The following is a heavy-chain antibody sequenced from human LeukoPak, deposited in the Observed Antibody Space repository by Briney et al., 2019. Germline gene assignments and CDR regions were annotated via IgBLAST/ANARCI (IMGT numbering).Heavy chain of an antibody. D-gene: IGHD6-13*01. CDR1: GGSISSYY. J-gene: IGHJ4*02. CDR2: IYYSGST. Sequence: SETLSLTCTVSGGSISSYYWSWIRQPPGKGLEWIGYIYYSGSTNYNPSLKSRVTISVDTSKNQFSLKLSSVTAADTAVYYCARGSTIAAGGPIFDYWGQGTLVTVSS. V-gene: IGHV4-59*12. CDR3: ARGSTIAAGGPIFDY.